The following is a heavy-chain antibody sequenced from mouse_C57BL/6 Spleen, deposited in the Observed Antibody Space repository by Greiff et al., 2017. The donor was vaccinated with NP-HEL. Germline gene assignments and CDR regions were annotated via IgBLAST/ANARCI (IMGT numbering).Heavy chain of an antibody. CDR1: GYTFTSYW. J-gene: IGHJ2*01. Sequence: QVQLKQPGAELVMPGASVKLSCKASGYTFTSYWMHWVKQRPGQGLEWIGEIDPSDSYTNYNQKFKGKSTLTVDKSSSTAYMQLSSLTSEDSAVYYCARTYDYVPDDWGQGTTLTVSS. V-gene: IGHV1-69*01. D-gene: IGHD2-4*01. CDR2: IDPSDSYT. CDR3: ARTYDYVPDD.